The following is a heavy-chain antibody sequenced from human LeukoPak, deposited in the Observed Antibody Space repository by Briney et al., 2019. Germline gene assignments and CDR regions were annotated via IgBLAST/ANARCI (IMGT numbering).Heavy chain of an antibody. D-gene: IGHD3-10*02. CDR3: ARALGSGSSNYHYYYYYGMDV. CDR1: GGSISSYY. J-gene: IGHJ6*02. Sequence: SETLSLTCTVSGGSISSYYWSWIRQPPGKGLEWIGYIYYSGSTYYNPSLKSRVTISVDTSKNQFSLKLSSVTAADTAVYYCARALGSGSSNYHYYYYYGMDVWGQGTTVTVSS. CDR2: IYYSGST. V-gene: IGHV4-59*01.